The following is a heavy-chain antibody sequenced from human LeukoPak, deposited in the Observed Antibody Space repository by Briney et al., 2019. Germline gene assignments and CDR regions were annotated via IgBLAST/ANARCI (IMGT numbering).Heavy chain of an antibody. Sequence: GGSLRLSCAASGFTFSSYAMSWVRQAPGKGLEWVSAISGSGGSTYYADSVKGRFTIPRDNSKNTLYLQMNSLRAEDTAVYYCAKVGAAAGTRYFDYWGQGTLVTVSS. D-gene: IGHD6-13*01. J-gene: IGHJ4*02. CDR2: ISGSGGST. CDR3: AKVGAAAGTRYFDY. CDR1: GFTFSSYA. V-gene: IGHV3-23*01.